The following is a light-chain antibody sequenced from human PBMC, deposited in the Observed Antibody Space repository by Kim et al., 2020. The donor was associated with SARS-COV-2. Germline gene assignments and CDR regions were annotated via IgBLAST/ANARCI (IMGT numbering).Light chain of an antibody. CDR3: SSYTSSSTLV. V-gene: IGLV2-14*03. Sequence: GQSITSSCTGTGSDVGGYIFVSWYQQQPGKAPKLILYDVSARPSGVSNRFSGYKSGNTAYLTISGLQAEDEADYYCSSYTSSSTLVFGGGTQLTVL. CDR1: GSDVGGYIF. J-gene: IGLJ2*01. CDR2: DVS.